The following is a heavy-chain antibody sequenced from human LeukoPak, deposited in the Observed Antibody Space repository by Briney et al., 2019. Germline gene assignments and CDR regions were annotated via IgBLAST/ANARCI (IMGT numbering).Heavy chain of an antibody. V-gene: IGHV3-11*01. Sequence: PGGSLRLSCAASGFTFSDYYMSWIRQAPGKGLEWVSYISSSGSTIYYADSVKGRFTISRDNAKNSLYLQMSSLRAEDTAVYYCARGRVGYSSSCPLDYWGQGTLVTVSS. D-gene: IGHD6-13*01. CDR3: ARGRVGYSSSCPLDY. CDR2: ISSSGSTI. J-gene: IGHJ4*02. CDR1: GFTFSDYY.